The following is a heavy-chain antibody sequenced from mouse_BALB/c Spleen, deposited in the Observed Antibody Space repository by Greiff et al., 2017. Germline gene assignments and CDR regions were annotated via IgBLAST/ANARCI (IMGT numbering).Heavy chain of an antibody. CDR3: ARQLDSSGHIPFAY. J-gene: IGHJ3*01. V-gene: IGHV5-6*01. D-gene: IGHD3-2*01. CDR2: ISSGGSYT. CDR1: GFTFSSYG. Sequence: DVHLVESGGDLVKPGGSLKLSCAASGFTFSSYGMSWVRQTPDKRLEWVATISSGGSYTYYPDSVKGRFTISRDNAKNTLYLQMSSLKSEDTAMYYCARQLDSSGHIPFAYWGQGTRVTVSA.